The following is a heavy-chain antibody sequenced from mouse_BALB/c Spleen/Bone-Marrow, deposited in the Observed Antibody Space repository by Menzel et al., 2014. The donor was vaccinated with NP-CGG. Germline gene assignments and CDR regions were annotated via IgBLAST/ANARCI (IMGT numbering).Heavy chain of an antibody. V-gene: IGHV1-4*01. J-gene: IGHJ2*01. CDR1: GYTFTSYP. Sequence: QVQLQQSGAELARPGASVKMSCKASGYTFTSYPMNWVKQRPGQGLEWIGYINPSSGYSNYNQKFKDKATLTADKSSSTAYMQLSSLTSEDSAVYYCTRRAAYYLDYWGQGTTLTVSS. CDR3: TRRAAYYLDY. D-gene: IGHD3-3*01. CDR2: INPSSGYS.